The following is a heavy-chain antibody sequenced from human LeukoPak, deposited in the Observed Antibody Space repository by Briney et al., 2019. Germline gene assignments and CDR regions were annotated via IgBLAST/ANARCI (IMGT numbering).Heavy chain of an antibody. V-gene: IGHV3-30*02. J-gene: IGHJ4*02. CDR2: IRYDGSNK. CDR1: GFTFSSYG. Sequence: GGSLRLSCAASGFTFSSYGMHWVRQAPGKGLEWVAFIRYDGSNKYYADSVKGRFTISRDNSKNTLYLQMNSLRAEDTAVYYCARDHGYSSSWYTGIDYWGQGTLVTVSS. CDR3: ARDHGYSSSWYTGIDY. D-gene: IGHD6-13*01.